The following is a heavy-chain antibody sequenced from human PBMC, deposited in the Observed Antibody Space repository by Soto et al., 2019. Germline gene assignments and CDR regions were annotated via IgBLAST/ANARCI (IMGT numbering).Heavy chain of an antibody. Sequence: PGGSLRLSCAASGFTFSNAWMSWVRQAPGKGLEWVGRIKSKTDGGTTDYAAPVKGRFTISRDDSKNTLYLQMNSLKTEDTAVYYCTTASLMSSGWFDYWGQGTLVTVSS. CDR3: TTASLMSSGWFDY. CDR1: GFTFSNAW. V-gene: IGHV3-15*01. D-gene: IGHD6-19*01. J-gene: IGHJ4*02. CDR2: IKSKTDGGTT.